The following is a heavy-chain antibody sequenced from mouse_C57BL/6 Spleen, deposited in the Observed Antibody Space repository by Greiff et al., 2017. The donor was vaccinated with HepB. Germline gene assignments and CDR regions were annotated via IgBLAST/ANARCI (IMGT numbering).Heavy chain of an antibody. Sequence: EVQLQQSGAELVKPGASVKLSCTASGFNIQDYYMHRVKQRTEQGLEWIGRIDPEDGETKYAPKFQGKATITADTSSNTAYLQLSSLTSEDTAVHYCVHDYGSSRFAYWGQGTLVTVSA. CDR1: GFNIQDYY. D-gene: IGHD1-1*01. CDR2: IDPEDGET. J-gene: IGHJ3*01. V-gene: IGHV14-2*01. CDR3: VHDYGSSRFAY.